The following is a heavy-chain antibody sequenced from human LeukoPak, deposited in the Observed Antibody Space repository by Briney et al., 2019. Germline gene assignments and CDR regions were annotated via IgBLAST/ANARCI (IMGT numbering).Heavy chain of an antibody. Sequence: ASVKVSCKASGYTFTSYGISWVRQAPGQGLEWMGWISAYNGNTNYAQKLQGRVTMTTDTSTSTVYMELRSLRSDDTAVYFCARVDYCSKGVCVNFDYWGQGTLVTVSS. D-gene: IGHD2-8*01. CDR3: ARVDYCSKGVCVNFDY. CDR2: ISAYNGNT. J-gene: IGHJ4*02. V-gene: IGHV1-18*01. CDR1: GYTFTSYG.